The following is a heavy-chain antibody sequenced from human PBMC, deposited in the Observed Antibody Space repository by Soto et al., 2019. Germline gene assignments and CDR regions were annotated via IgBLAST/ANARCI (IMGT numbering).Heavy chain of an antibody. V-gene: IGHV1-69*02. CDR3: VFDLGYFGF. Sequence: QVQLVQSGTEVKKPGSSVAVSCQASAGTFTNHSLSWVRQAPGQGLEWMGRSIPILGRADYSQKFQGRLTLTVDKSPSTADMVLISLTCEDAAVSYFVFDLGYFGFWGQGTLVTVSS. CDR1: AGTFTNHS. CDR2: SIPILGRA. J-gene: IGHJ4*02. D-gene: IGHD2-15*01.